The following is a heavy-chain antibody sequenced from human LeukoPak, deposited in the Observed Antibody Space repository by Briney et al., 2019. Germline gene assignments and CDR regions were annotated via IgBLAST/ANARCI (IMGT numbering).Heavy chain of an antibody. J-gene: IGHJ5*02. CDR1: GFTFSSYA. D-gene: IGHD3-22*01. Sequence: GGSLRLSCAASGFTFSSYAMHWVRQAPGKGLEYVSAISSNGDSTYYANSVKGRFTISRDNSKNTLYLQMNSLRAEDTAVYYCARDSSGYYYPNWFDPWGQGTLVTVSS. CDR2: ISSNGDST. CDR3: ARDSSGYYYPNWFDP. V-gene: IGHV3-64*01.